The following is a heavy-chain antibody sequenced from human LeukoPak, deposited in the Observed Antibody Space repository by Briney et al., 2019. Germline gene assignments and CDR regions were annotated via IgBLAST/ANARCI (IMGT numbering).Heavy chain of an antibody. V-gene: IGHV4-34*01. CDR3: ARYTAMVAFFDY. CDR1: GGSFSGYY. Sequence: SETLSLTCAVYGGSFSGYYWSWIRQPPGKGLEWIGEINHSGSTNYNPSLKSRVTISVDTSKNQFSLTPSSVTAADTAVYYCARYTAMVAFFDYWGQGTLVAVSS. D-gene: IGHD5-18*01. J-gene: IGHJ4*02. CDR2: INHSGST.